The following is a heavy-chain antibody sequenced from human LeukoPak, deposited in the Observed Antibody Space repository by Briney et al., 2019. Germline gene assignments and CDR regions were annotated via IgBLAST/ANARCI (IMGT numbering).Heavy chain of an antibody. J-gene: IGHJ3*02. CDR2: ISGSGGST. D-gene: IGHD3-10*01. V-gene: IGHV3-23*01. CDR3: VKDLGMVRGVPDAFDI. CDR1: GFTFSSYA. Sequence: PGGSLRLSCAASGFTFSSYAMSWVRQAPGKGLEWVSAISGSGGSTYYADSVKGRFTISRDNSKNTLYLQMNSLRAEDTAVYYCVKDLGMVRGVPDAFDIWGQGTMVTVSS.